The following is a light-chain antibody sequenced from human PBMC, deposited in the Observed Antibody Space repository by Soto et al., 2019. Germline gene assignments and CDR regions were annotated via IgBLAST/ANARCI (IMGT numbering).Light chain of an antibody. CDR3: QQRSNWPQNT. CDR1: QSVSSY. CDR2: VPS. J-gene: IGKJ2*01. V-gene: IGKV3-11*01. Sequence: EIVLKQSPATLSLSPGERATLSCRASQSVSSYLAWYQQKPGQAHRLLIYVPSNRATGIPARFSGRGSGTDFTLTISSLEPENFAVYHCQQRSNWPQNTFGQGTKLEIK.